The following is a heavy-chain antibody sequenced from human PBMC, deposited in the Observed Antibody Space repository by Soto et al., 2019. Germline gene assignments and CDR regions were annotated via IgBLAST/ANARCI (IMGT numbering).Heavy chain of an antibody. CDR3: AKSRDAYNFYFYYGMDV. CDR2: ILYDGSNK. D-gene: IGHD2-2*01. Sequence: LSLTCTVSGDSISSSRYYWGWVRQTPGKGLEWVALILYDGSNKYYADSVKGRFTISRDNSKNTLYLQVSSLRAEDTAVYYCAKSRDAYNFYFYYGMDVWGQGTTVTVSS. J-gene: IGHJ6*02. CDR1: GDSISSSR. V-gene: IGHV3-30*18.